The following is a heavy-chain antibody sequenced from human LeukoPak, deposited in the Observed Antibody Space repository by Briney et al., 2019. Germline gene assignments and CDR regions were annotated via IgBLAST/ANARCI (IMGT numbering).Heavy chain of an antibody. CDR3: ASAPYCSSTSCYLPPDY. CDR1: GYTFTSYY. CDR2: INPSGGST. J-gene: IGHJ4*02. D-gene: IGHD2-2*01. Sequence: ASVTVSCTASGYTFTSYYMHWVRQAPGQGLEWMGIINPSGGSTSYAQKFQGRVTMTRDTSTSTVYMELSSLRSEDTAVYYCASAPYCSSTSCYLPPDYWGQGTLVTVSS. V-gene: IGHV1-46*01.